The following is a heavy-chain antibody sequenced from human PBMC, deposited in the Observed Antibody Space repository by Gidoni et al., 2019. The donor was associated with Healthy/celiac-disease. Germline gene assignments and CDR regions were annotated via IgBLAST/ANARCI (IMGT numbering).Heavy chain of an antibody. Sequence: EVQLVESGGGLVQPGGSLRLSCAASGFTFSSYCMSWVRQAPGKGLEWVANRNQDGSEKSYVASVKARFTISSDHAKNSLSLQMNSRRAEVTAVYYCARELWFGERLDSWGQGTLVTVSS. D-gene: IGHD3-10*01. V-gene: IGHV3-7*04. CDR1: GFTFSSYC. CDR2: RNQDGSEK. CDR3: ARELWFGERLDS. J-gene: IGHJ5*01.